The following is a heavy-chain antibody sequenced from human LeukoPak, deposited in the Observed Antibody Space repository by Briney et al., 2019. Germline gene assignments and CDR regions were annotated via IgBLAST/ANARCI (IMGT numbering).Heavy chain of an antibody. CDR1: GFTFSNNY. D-gene: IGHD3-22*01. CDR2: IYSGGST. J-gene: IGHJ4*02. CDR3: AKDQVWIVVGSFDY. V-gene: IGHV3-53*01. Sequence: GGSLRLSCAASGFTFSNNYMSWVRQAPGKGLEWGSLIYSGGSTYYTDSVKGRFSISRDNSKNTLCLQMTILRAEDTAVYYCAKDQVWIVVGSFDYWGQGTLVTVSS.